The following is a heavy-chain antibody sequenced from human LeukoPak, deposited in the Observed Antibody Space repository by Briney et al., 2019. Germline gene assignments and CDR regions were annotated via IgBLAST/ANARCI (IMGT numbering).Heavy chain of an antibody. Sequence: SETLSLTCTVSGGSVSSGSYYWSWIRQPPGKGLEWIGYIYYSGSTNYNPSLKSRVTISVDTSKNQFSLKLSSATAADTAVYYCARGGAARLHFQNWGQGTLVTVSS. CDR1: GGSVSSGSYY. V-gene: IGHV4-61*01. CDR3: ARGGAARLHFQN. D-gene: IGHD6-6*01. J-gene: IGHJ1*01. CDR2: IYYSGST.